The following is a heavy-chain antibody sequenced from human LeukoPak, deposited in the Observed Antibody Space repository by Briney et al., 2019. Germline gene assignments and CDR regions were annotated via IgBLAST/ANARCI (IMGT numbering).Heavy chain of an antibody. CDR2: ISESSSTI. J-gene: IGHJ4*02. D-gene: IGHD5-18*01. CDR1: GFTFSSYS. Sequence: GGSLRLSCAASGFTFSSYSMSWVRQAPGRGLEWISYISESSSTIYYVDSVKGRFTISRDNAKNSLYLQMNSLRAEDTAVYYCAKAKYSHNQVNDYWGQGTLVTVSS. CDR3: AKAKYSHNQVNDY. V-gene: IGHV3-48*04.